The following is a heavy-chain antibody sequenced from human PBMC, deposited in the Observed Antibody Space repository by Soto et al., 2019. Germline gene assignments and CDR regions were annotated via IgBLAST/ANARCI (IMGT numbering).Heavy chain of an antibody. J-gene: IGHJ6*02. V-gene: IGHV4-39*02. CDR1: GGSISSSSYY. Sequence: SETLSLTCTVSGGSISSSSYYWGWIRQPPGKGLEWIGSIYYSGSTYYNPSLKSRVTISVDTSKNQFSLKLSSVTAADTAVYYCARDPSTDGQYYHYGMDVWGQGTTVTGSS. CDR3: ARDPSTDGQYYHYGMDV. CDR2: IYYSGST. D-gene: IGHD3-3*02.